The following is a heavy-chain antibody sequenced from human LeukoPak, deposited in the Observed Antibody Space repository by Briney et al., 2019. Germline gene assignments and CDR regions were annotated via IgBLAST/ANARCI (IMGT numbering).Heavy chain of an antibody. Sequence: ASVKVSCKASGYTFTAYYMHWVRQAPGQGLEWMGWINPNSGGTNYAQKFQGRVTMTRDTSISTAYMELSRLRSDDTAVYYCARDRVVVPAAFDYWGQGTLVTVSS. D-gene: IGHD2-2*01. J-gene: IGHJ4*02. CDR1: GYTFTAYY. CDR2: INPNSGGT. V-gene: IGHV1-2*02. CDR3: ARDRVVVPAAFDY.